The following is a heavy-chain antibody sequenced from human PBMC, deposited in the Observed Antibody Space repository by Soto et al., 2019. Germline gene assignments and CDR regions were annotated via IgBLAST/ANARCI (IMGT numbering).Heavy chain of an antibody. CDR3: ATVGYDFWSGYYSGYDYCDY. D-gene: IGHD3-3*01. J-gene: IGHJ4*02. CDR1: GFTFSSYA. CDR2: ISGSGGST. Sequence: GGSLRLSCAASGFTFSSYAMSWVRQAPGKGLEWVSAISGSGGSTYYADSVKGRFTISRDNSKNTLYLQMNSLRAEDTAVYYCATVGYDFWSGYYSGYDYCDYWGQGTLVTVSS. V-gene: IGHV3-23*01.